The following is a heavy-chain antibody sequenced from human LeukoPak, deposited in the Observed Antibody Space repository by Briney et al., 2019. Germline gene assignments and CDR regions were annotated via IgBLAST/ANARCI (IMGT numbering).Heavy chain of an antibody. V-gene: IGHV3-23*01. D-gene: IGHD2-15*01. CDR1: GFTFSAYA. Sequence: PGGSLRLSCEASGFTFSAYAMTWVRQAPGKGLEWVSAISGSDADTYYADSVKGRFTISRDNSKNTLYLQMNSLRAEDTAIYFCAKELRRSPTYYFDYWGQGTLVTVSS. CDR3: AKELRRSPTYYFDY. CDR2: ISGSDADT. J-gene: IGHJ4*02.